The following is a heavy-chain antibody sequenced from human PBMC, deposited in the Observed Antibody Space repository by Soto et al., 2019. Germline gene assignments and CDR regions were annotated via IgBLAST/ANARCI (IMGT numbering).Heavy chain of an antibody. CDR2: IYYTGST. V-gene: IGHV4-31*03. D-gene: IGHD4-17*01. CDR3: ASDQLSVTTGSLDYYYMDV. Sequence: QVQLQESGPGLVKPSQTLSLTCTFSGGSISSGGYYWNWIRQHPGKGLEWIGDIYYTGSTHYNPSLKSRVTITVDTSTNQFSLKLSSVTAADTAVYYCASDQLSVTTGSLDYYYMDVWGKGTTVTVSS. J-gene: IGHJ6*03. CDR1: GGSISSGGYY.